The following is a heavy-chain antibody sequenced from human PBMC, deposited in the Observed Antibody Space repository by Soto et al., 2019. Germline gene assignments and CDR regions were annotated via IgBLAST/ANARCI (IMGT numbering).Heavy chain of an antibody. J-gene: IGHJ5*02. CDR3: ARGQRFSDSFDP. V-gene: IGHV4-30-4*01. CDR1: GGSISSGDYY. D-gene: IGHD3-3*01. Sequence: SETLSLTCTVSGGSISSGDYYWSWIRQPPGKGLEWIGHISYSGSTYYNPSLQSRVTMSLDTSKNQFSLRLTSVTAADTAVYYCARGQRFSDSFDPWGQGTLVTVSS. CDR2: ISYSGST.